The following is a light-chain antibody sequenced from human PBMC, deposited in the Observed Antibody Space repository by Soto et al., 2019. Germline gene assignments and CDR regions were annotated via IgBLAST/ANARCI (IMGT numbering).Light chain of an antibody. J-gene: IGKJ5*01. Sequence: EIVMTQSPATLSVSPGERATLSCRASQTVDTNLAWYQQKPGQAPRLLIYGVSTRATGIPARFSGSGSGTEFTLTISSLQPEDFGTYYCQQTDSFPITFGQGTRLEIK. CDR3: QQTDSFPIT. CDR2: GVS. V-gene: IGKV3-15*01. CDR1: QTVDTN.